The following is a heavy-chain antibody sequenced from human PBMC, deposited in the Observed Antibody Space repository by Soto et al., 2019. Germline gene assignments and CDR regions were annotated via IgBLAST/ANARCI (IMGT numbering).Heavy chain of an antibody. D-gene: IGHD5-18*01. CDR2: LDPSESHT. J-gene: IGHJ6*02. CDR3: ASPDSSGYSYGYSHYGMDV. CDR1: GCIFTSYW. Sequence: ESLRISCQESGCIFTSYWIRLARQIPGKGMEWMGRLDPSESHTNYGPSFQGHVTISADKSISTAYLQWSSLKASDTAMYYCASPDSSGYSYGYSHYGMDVWGQGTTVTVSS. V-gene: IGHV5-10-1*01.